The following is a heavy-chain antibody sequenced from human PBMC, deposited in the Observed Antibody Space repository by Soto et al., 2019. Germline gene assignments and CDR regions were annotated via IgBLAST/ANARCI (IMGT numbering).Heavy chain of an antibody. J-gene: IGHJ4*02. V-gene: IGHV4-59*01. CDR1: GGSISSYY. CDR3: ARARGYSYGLGY. D-gene: IGHD5-18*01. CDR2: IYYSGST. Sequence: SLTCTVSGGSISSYYWSWIRQPPGKGLEWIGYIYYSGSTNYNPSLKSRVTISVDTSKNQFSLKLSSVTAADTAVYYCARARGYSYGLGYWGQGALVTVSS.